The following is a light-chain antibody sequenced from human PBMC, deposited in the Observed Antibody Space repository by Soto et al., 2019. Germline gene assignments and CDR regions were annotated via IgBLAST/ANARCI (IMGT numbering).Light chain of an antibody. CDR1: RGISTY. J-gene: IGKJ1*01. V-gene: IGKV1-27*01. CDR3: QSYNGAPWT. Sequence: DIQMTQSPSSLSASVGDRVTITCRASRGISTYLVWYQQKPGTVPKLLIFAASTLQSGVLSRFSGSGSGTDFTLTSSSLQPEEVSTYYCQSYNGAPWTVVQGTKVEIK. CDR2: AAS.